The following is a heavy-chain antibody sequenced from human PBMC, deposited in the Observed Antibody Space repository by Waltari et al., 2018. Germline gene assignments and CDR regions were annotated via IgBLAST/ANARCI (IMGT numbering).Heavy chain of an antibody. V-gene: IGHV1-8*03. Sequence: QVQLVQSGAEVKKPGASVKVSWKVSGYTFTSYEITCVRRAAGQGLEWMGWMNPNSGNTGYAQKFQGRVTITRNTSISTAYMELSSLGSEDTAVYYCARVLVDDSSGYPLDYWGQGTLVTVSS. CDR3: ARVLVDDSSGYPLDY. CDR2: MNPNSGNT. CDR1: GYTFTSYE. D-gene: IGHD3-22*01. J-gene: IGHJ4*02.